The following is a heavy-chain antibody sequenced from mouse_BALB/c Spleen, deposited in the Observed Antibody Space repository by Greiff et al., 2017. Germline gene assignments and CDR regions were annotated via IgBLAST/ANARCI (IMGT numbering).Heavy chain of an antibody. CDR1: GFTFSSYT. CDR2: ISNGGGST. Sequence: EVKLQESGGGLVQPGGSLKLSCAASGFTFSSYTMSWVRQTPEKRLEWVAYISNGGGSTYYPDTVKGRFTISRDNAKNTLYLQMSSLKSEDTAMYYCARLYDYLSWFAYWGQGTLVTVSA. D-gene: IGHD2-4*01. V-gene: IGHV5-12-2*01. CDR3: ARLYDYLSWFAY. J-gene: IGHJ3*01.